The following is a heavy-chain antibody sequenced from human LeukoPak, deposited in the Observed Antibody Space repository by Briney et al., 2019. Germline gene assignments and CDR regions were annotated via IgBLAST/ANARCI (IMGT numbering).Heavy chain of an antibody. CDR1: GFTFSSYA. D-gene: IGHD1-26*01. CDR2: ISGSGGST. Sequence: GGSLRLSCAASGFTFSSYAMSWVRQAPGKGLEWVSAISGSGGSTYYADSVKGRFTISRDNSKNTLYLQMNSLRAEDTAVYYCAKDPQGRVRGSFPKVLFDYWGQETLVTVSS. CDR3: AKDPQGRVRGSFPKVLFDY. V-gene: IGHV3-23*01. J-gene: IGHJ4*02.